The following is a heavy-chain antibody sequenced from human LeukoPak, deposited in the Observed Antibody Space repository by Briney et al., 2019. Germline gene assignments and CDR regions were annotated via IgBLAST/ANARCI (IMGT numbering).Heavy chain of an antibody. D-gene: IGHD2-2*01. J-gene: IGHJ3*02. CDR1: GGSFSGYY. CDR2: INHSGST. V-gene: IGHV4-34*01. Sequence: PSETLSLTCAVYGGSFSGYYWSWIRQPPGKGLEWIGEINHSGSTNYNPSLKSRVTISVDTSKNQFSLKLSSVTAADTAVYYCARGRFASRPFSSTSRPTRPDAFDIWGQGTIVTVSS. CDR3: ARGRFASRPFSSTSRPTRPDAFDI.